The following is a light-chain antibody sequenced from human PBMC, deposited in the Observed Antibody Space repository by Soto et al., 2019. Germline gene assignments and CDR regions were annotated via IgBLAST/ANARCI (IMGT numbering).Light chain of an antibody. CDR1: SSDVGGYKY. J-gene: IGLJ1*01. Sequence: QSALTQPASVSGSPGQSISISYTGTSSDVGGYKYVSWYQQHPGKAPKLLIYEVSNRPSGVSNRFSGSKSGNTASVTISGLQAEDEADYYCSSYTSTNTQVFGTGTKVTVL. CDR3: SSYTSTNTQV. V-gene: IGLV2-14*01. CDR2: EVS.